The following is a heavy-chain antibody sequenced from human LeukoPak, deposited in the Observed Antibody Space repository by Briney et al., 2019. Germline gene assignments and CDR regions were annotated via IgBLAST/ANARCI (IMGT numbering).Heavy chain of an antibody. CDR1: GYTFTSYG. D-gene: IGHD5-12*01. J-gene: IGHJ4*02. Sequence: ASVKVSCKASGYTFTSYGISWVRQAPGQGLEWMGWISAYNGNTNYAQTIKGRVPMTTDTSRSTAYMELRSLRSDDTAVYYCARVTPGYSGYEGHDYWGQGTLVTVSS. CDR2: ISAYNGNT. V-gene: IGHV1-18*01. CDR3: ARVTPGYSGYEGHDY.